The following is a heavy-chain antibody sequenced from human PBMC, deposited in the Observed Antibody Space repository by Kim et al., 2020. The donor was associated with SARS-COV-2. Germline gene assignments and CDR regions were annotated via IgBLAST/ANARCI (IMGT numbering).Heavy chain of an antibody. V-gene: IGHV3-11*01. Sequence: GGSLRLSCAASGFTFSDYYMSWIRQAPGKGLEWVSYISSSGSTIYYADSVKGRFTISRDNAKNSLYLQMNSLRAEDTAVYYCASEPIVVVHGNWFDPWGQGTLVTVSS. D-gene: IGHD2-2*01. J-gene: IGHJ5*02. CDR2: ISSSGSTI. CDR1: GFTFSDYY. CDR3: ASEPIVVVHGNWFDP.